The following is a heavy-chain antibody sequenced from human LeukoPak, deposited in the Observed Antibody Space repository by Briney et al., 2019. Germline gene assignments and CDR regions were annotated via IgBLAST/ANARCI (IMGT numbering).Heavy chain of an antibody. D-gene: IGHD3-10*01. CDR3: ARSRGVWFGDFDY. J-gene: IGHJ4*02. Sequence: ASVKVSCKASGYSFTSYDINWVRQAPGQGPEWMGWMSPKSGASVFARNFQGRVTLTRDTSITTAYMELSSLISDDTAVYYCARSRGVWFGDFDYWGQGSLVTVSS. CDR1: GYSFTSYD. CDR2: MSPKSGAS. V-gene: IGHV1-8*01.